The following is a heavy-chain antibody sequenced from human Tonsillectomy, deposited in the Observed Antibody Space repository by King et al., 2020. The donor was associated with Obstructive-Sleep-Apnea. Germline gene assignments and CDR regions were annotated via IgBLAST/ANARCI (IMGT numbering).Heavy chain of an antibody. CDR1: GFTFSSYW. V-gene: IGHV3-74*01. CDR3: VRGEGLGFAP. J-gene: IGHJ5*02. CDR2: INDDGSST. Sequence: VQLVESGGGLVQPGGSLRLSCVVSGFTFSSYWMHWVRQVPGKGLVWVSHINDDGSSTRYADPVKGRFTISRDNAKNTLYLQMNSLRAEDTAVYYCVRGEGLGFAPWGQGTLVTVSS.